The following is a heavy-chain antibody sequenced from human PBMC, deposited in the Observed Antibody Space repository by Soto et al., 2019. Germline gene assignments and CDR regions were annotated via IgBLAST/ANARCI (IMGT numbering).Heavy chain of an antibody. CDR3: ARAGNYYVSGSYLPYFDY. V-gene: IGHV1-46*03. CDR2: INPSGGST. Sequence: QVQLVQSGAEVKKPGASVKVSCKASGYTFTSYYMHWVRQAPGQGLEWMGIINPSGGSTSYAQKFQGRVTMTRDTTTSTVYMELSSLRSEDTAVYYCARAGNYYVSGSYLPYFDYWGQGTLVTFSS. CDR1: GYTFTSYY. D-gene: IGHD3-10*01. J-gene: IGHJ4*02.